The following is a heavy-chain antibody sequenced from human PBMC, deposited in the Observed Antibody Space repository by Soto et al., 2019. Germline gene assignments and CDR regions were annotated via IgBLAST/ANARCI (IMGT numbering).Heavy chain of an antibody. J-gene: IGHJ4*02. V-gene: IGHV3-30*03. CDR2: ISYDGSNK. D-gene: IGHD4-4*01. CDR3: ATGVMRTHYTSTNDY. CDR1: GFTFSSYG. Sequence: PGGSLRLSCAASGFTFSSYGMHWVRQAPGKGLEWAAVISYDGSNKYYADSVKGRFTISRDNSKNTLYLQMNSLRAEDTALYYCATGVMRTHYTSTNDYWGQGTLVTVSS.